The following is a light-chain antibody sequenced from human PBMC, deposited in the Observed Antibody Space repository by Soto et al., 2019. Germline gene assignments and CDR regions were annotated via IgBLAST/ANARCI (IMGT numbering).Light chain of an antibody. CDR1: SSDVGAYDH. CDR3: CSFAAMSGYV. CDR2: DVN. V-gene: IGLV2-11*01. J-gene: IGLJ1*01. Sequence: QSALTQPRSVSGSPGQSVTISCTGTSSDVGAYDHVSWYQQHPGKAPKLMIRDVNQRPSGVPDRLSGSKSGNTASLTISGLQAEDEADYYCCSFAAMSGYVFGTGTKLTVL.